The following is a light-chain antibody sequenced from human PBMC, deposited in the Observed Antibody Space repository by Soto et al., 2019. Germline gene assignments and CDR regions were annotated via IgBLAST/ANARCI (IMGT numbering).Light chain of an antibody. CDR1: QRFXNYY. CDR2: GAS. Sequence: IVLTQSAGTLSLSLGESATLSCRASQRFXNYYLAGDQQKPGEAPRLLTDGASNTATGSPDRLSGSGSGTDFTLTISRLEPEDFALYYCQHYGDSSLTFGQGTKVDI. CDR3: QHYGDSSLT. V-gene: IGKV3-20*01. J-gene: IGKJ1*01.